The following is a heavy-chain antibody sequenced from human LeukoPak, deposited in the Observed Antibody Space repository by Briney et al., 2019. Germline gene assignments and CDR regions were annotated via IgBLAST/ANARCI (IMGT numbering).Heavy chain of an antibody. Sequence: GSLRLSCAASGFTFSRYCMTWVRQPPGKGLEWIGSIYYSGSTYYNPSLKSRVTISVDTSKNQFSLKLSSVTAADTAVYYCGAFGGAIVWSDDYWGQGTLVTVSS. CDR2: IYYSGST. J-gene: IGHJ4*02. CDR3: GAFGGAIVWSDDY. V-gene: IGHV4-39*07. CDR1: GFTFSRYC. D-gene: IGHD3-16*02.